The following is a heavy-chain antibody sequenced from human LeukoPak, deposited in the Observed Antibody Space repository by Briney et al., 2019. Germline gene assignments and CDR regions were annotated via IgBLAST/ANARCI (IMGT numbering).Heavy chain of an antibody. D-gene: IGHD3-9*01. CDR1: GYTFTGYY. CDR2: INPNSGGT. V-gene: IGHV1-2*02. CDR3: TRGRDTNDWYYAFDI. Sequence: GASVTVSCKASGYTFTGYYMHWVRQAAGQGLEWMGWINPNSGGTNYAQKFQGRVTMTRDTSISTAYMELSRLRSDDTAVYYCTRGRDTNDWYYAFDIWGQGTKVTVSS. J-gene: IGHJ3*02.